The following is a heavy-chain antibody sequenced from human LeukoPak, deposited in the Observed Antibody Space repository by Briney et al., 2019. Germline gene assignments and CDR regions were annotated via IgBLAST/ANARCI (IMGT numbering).Heavy chain of an antibody. V-gene: IGHV4-59*01. CDR2: IFSSGGT. J-gene: IGHJ2*01. CDR1: GASLSRYY. Sequence: SETLSLTCTVSGASLSRYYWSWFRQPPGKGLECIGYIFSSGGTKYNPSLESRLTISVDTSRDQVSLSLTSMTPADTAVYYCARKSTAAAASHLWGRGTLVTVSS. CDR3: ARKSTAAAASHL. D-gene: IGHD2-2*01.